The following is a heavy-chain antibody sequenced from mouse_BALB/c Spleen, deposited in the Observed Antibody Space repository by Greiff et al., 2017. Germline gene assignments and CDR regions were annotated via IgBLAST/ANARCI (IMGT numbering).Heavy chain of an antibody. CDR3: AEGKAMDD. V-gene: IGHV1-7*01. D-gene: IGHD2-1*01. Sequence: VQLQQPGAELAKPGASVKMSCKASGYTFTSYWMHWVKQRPVQGLEWIGYINPSTGYTEYNQKFKDKATLTADKSSSTAYMQLSSLTSEDSAVYYCAEGKAMDDWGQGTSVTVSS. CDR1: GYTFTSYW. J-gene: IGHJ4*01. CDR2: INPSTGYT.